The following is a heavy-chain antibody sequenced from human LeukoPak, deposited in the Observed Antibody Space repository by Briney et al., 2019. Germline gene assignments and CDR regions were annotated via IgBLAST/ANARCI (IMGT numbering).Heavy chain of an antibody. CDR3: ASKPRGESRPFDY. Sequence: ASVKVSCKASGYTFTAHAVHWVRQAPGQRLEWTGWINVANGDTGYSQKFQDRVTITRDTSASTGYMEMSSLISEDTAVYYCASKPRGESRPFDYWGQGTLVTVSS. J-gene: IGHJ4*02. CDR2: INVANGDT. CDR1: GYTFTAHA. D-gene: IGHD3-16*01. V-gene: IGHV1-3*01.